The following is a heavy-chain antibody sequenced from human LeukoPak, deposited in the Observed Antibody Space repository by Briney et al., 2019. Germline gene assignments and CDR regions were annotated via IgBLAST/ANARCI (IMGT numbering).Heavy chain of an antibody. V-gene: IGHV4-34*01. Sequence: SETLSLTCAVYGGSFSGYYWSWIRQPPGKGLEWIGEINHSGSTNYNPSLKSRVTISVDTSKNQFSLKLSSMTAADTAVYYCARATGVDFDYWGQGTLVTVSS. D-gene: IGHD7-27*01. CDR3: ARATGVDFDY. CDR2: INHSGST. J-gene: IGHJ4*02. CDR1: GGSFSGYY.